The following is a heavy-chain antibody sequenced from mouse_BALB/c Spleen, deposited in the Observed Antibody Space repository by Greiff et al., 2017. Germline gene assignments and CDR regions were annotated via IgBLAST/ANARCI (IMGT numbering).Heavy chain of an antibody. D-gene: IGHD3-1*01. V-gene: IGHV5-17*02. CDR2: ISSGSSTI. J-gene: IGHJ4*01. CDR1: GFTFSSFG. Sequence: EVQRVESGGGLVQPGGSRKLSCAASGFTFSSFGMHWVRQAPEKGLEWVAYISSGSSTIYYADTVKGRFTISRDNPKNTLFLQMTSLRSEDTAMYYCARSRSSGYAMDYWGQGTSVTVSS. CDR3: ARSRSSGYAMDY.